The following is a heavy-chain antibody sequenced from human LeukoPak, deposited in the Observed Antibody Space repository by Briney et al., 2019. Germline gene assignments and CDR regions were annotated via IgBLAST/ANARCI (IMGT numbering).Heavy chain of an antibody. CDR3: ARQGAWELLNY. Sequence: GESLKISCKGCGYSFTYSWIGWVRQMPGKGLEWMGIIYPGDSDTRYSPSFQGQVTISADKSISTAYLQWSSLKASDTAMYYCARQGAWELLNYWGQGTLVTVSS. CDR1: GYSFTYSW. V-gene: IGHV5-51*01. J-gene: IGHJ4*02. CDR2: IYPGDSDT. D-gene: IGHD1-26*01.